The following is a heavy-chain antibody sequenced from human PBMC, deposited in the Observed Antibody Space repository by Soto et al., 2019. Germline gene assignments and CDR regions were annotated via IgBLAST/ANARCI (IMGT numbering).Heavy chain of an antibody. CDR1: GYTFTSYA. V-gene: IGHV1-3*05. CDR2: INAGNGNT. J-gene: IGHJ5*02. CDR3: ARGGGWYVWFDP. D-gene: IGHD6-19*01. Sequence: QVQLVQSGAEEKKPGASVKVSCKASGYTFTSYAMHWVRQAPGQRLEWMGWINAGNGNTKYSQKFQGRVTITRDTSASTAYMELSSLRSEGTAVYSCARGGGWYVWFDPWGQGTLVTVSS.